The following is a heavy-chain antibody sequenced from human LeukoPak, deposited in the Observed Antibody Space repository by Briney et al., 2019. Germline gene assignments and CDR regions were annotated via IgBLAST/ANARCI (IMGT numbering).Heavy chain of an antibody. J-gene: IGHJ4*02. CDR3: AKGSGGSCYSSVGY. CDR1: GFTSSSYA. CDR2: ISGSGGST. Sequence: GGSLRLSCAASGFTSSSYAMSWVRQAPGKGLEWVSAISGSGGSTYYADSVKGRFTISRDNSKNTLYLQMNSLRAEDTAVYYCAKGSGGSCYSSVGYWGQGTLVTVSS. D-gene: IGHD2-15*01. V-gene: IGHV3-23*01.